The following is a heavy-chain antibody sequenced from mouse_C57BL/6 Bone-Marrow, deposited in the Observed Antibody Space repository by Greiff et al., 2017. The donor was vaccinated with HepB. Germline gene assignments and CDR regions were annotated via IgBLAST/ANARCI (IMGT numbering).Heavy chain of an antibody. Sequence: EVKLVESGGGLVKPGGSLKLSCAASGFTFSSYAMSWVRQTPEKRLEWVATLSDGGSYTYYPDNVKGRFTISRDNAKNNLYLQMSHLKSEDTAMYYCARDEDYGRSYRGYAMDYWGQGTSVTVSS. CDR2: LSDGGSYT. V-gene: IGHV5-4*01. CDR3: ARDEDYGRSYRGYAMDY. CDR1: GFTFSSYA. J-gene: IGHJ4*01. D-gene: IGHD1-1*01.